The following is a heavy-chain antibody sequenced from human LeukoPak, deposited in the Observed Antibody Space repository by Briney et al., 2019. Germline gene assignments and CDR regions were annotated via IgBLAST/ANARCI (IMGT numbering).Heavy chain of an antibody. CDR3: GKARGQWRDYHFAS. D-gene: IGHD6-19*01. Sequence: GGSVRLFCAASGFLFSSYAMSWVRQAPGEGLECVSAISGSGGRTYYAHSVKGRFTISRDNSKHTVYLQIHSLRAEDAALFYCGKARGQWRDYHFASWGQETLVIAPS. J-gene: IGHJ4*02. CDR1: GFLFSSYA. CDR2: ISGSGGRT. V-gene: IGHV3-23*01.